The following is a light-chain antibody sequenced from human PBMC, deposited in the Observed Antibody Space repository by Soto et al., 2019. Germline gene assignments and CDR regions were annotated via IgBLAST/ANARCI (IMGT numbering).Light chain of an antibody. J-gene: IGKJ1*01. CDR3: QQLNSYPRT. Sequence: DIQLTHSPSFLSASVTDRVTITCRASQGISSYLAWYQQKPGKAPKLLIYAASTLQSGVPSRFSGSGSGTEFTLTISSLQPEDFATYCCQQLNSYPRTFAQGSKV. CDR1: QGISSY. CDR2: AAS. V-gene: IGKV1-9*01.